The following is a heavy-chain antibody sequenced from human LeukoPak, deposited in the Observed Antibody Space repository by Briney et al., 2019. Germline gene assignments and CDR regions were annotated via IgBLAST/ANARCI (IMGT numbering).Heavy chain of an antibody. CDR3: ARAGTNKWLERRYYYYGMDV. V-gene: IGHV3-11*01. Sequence: PGGSLRLSCAASGFTFSDYYMSWIRQAPGKGLEWVSYIGSSGNVKYYADSVKGRFTISRDNAKNSLYLQMNSLRAEDTAVYYCARAGTNKWLERRYYYYGMDVWGQGTTVTVSS. CDR1: GFTFSDYY. CDR2: IGSSGNVK. D-gene: IGHD1-1*01. J-gene: IGHJ6*02.